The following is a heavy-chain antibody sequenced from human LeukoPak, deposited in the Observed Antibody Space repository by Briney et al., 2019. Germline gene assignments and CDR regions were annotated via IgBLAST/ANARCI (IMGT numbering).Heavy chain of an antibody. D-gene: IGHD3-22*01. V-gene: IGHV3-66*02. Sequence: GGSLRLSCAASGFTVSSNYMSWVRQAPGKGLEWVSVIYSGGSTYYADSVKGRFTISRDNSKNTLYLQMNSLRAEDTAVYYCARAKDSSGYYTYYFDYWGQGTLVTVSS. J-gene: IGHJ4*02. CDR3: ARAKDSSGYYTYYFDY. CDR1: GFTVSSNY. CDR2: IYSGGST.